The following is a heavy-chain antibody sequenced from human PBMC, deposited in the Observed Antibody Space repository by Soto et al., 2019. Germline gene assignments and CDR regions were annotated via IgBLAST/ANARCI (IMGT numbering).Heavy chain of an antibody. V-gene: IGHV3-33*01. J-gene: IGHJ6*02. Sequence: QVQLVESGGGVVQPGRSLRLSCAASGFTFSSYGMHWVRQTPGKGLEWVAVIWYDGSNKYYADSVKGRFTIARDNSKTTLYLQMNSLRAEDTAVYYCARGPYYDFWSTLSPYYYYYGMDVWGQGTTVTVSS. CDR3: ARGPYYDFWSTLSPYYYYYGMDV. CDR2: IWYDGSNK. D-gene: IGHD3-3*01. CDR1: GFTFSSYG.